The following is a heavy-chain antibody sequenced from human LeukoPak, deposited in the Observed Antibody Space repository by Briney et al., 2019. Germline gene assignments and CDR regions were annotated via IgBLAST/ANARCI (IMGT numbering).Heavy chain of an antibody. J-gene: IGHJ4*02. CDR2: IYYSGST. Sequence: PSETLSLTCTVSGGSISSGGYYWSWIRQHPGEGLEWIGYIYYSGSTYYNPSLKSRVTISVDTSKNQFSLKLSSVTAADTAVYYCARVETVVTSFDYWGQGTLVTVSS. D-gene: IGHD4-23*01. V-gene: IGHV4-31*03. CDR3: ARVETVVTSFDY. CDR1: GGSISSGGYY.